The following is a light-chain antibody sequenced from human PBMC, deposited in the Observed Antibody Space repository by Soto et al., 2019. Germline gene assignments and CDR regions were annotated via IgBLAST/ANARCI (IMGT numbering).Light chain of an antibody. Sequence: EIVMTQSPATLSVSPGERATLSCRASQSVSSNLAWYQQKPGQAPRLLIYGVSTRATGIPARFSGSGSGTEFTLTISSLQSEDFAVYYCQQYNNWLLFTFGPGTKVDIK. J-gene: IGKJ3*01. V-gene: IGKV3-15*01. CDR3: QQYNNWLLFT. CDR2: GVS. CDR1: QSVSSN.